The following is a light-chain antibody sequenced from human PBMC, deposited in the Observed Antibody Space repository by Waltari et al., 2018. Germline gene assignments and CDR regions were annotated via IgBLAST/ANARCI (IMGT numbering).Light chain of an antibody. Sequence: EIVLTQSPGTLSLSPGERATLSCRASQSVSNNYLLWYQQKPGQAPRVLIYGPSNRATGIPDRFSGSGSGTDFTLTISRLEPEDVAVYYCQQFGSSPRTFGQGTKVEIK. J-gene: IGKJ1*01. CDR2: GPS. V-gene: IGKV3-20*01. CDR1: QSVSNNY. CDR3: QQFGSSPRT.